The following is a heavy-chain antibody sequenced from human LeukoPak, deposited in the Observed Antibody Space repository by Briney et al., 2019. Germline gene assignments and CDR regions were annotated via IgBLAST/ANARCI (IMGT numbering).Heavy chain of an antibody. D-gene: IGHD6-13*01. CDR3: ARQVGAAGLNWFDL. CDR2: IYYSGRT. CDR1: GGSISSSSYY. Sequence: SETLSLPCTVSGGSISSSSYYWAWVRQPPGKGLERIGSIYYSGRTYYKQGLRSRVTISGDTHKNRFYLKLGSVTAADAGVYYCARQVGAAGLNWFDLWGRGPLVRV. V-gene: IGHV4-39*01. J-gene: IGHJ5*02.